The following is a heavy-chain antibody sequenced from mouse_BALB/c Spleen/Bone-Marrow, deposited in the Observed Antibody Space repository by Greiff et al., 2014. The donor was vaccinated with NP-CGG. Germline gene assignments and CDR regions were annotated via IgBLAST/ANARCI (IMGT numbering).Heavy chain of an antibody. D-gene: IGHD2-12*01. CDR1: GYTFTSYW. J-gene: IGHJ2*01. Sequence: MQLQQSGAELAKPGASVKMSCKASGYTFTSYWMHWVKQRPGQGLEWIGYINPSTGYTEYNQKFKDKATLTADKSSSTAYMQLSSLTSEDSAVYYCARWGDDGTFDYWGQGTTLTVSS. V-gene: IGHV1-7*01. CDR2: INPSTGYT. CDR3: ARWGDDGTFDY.